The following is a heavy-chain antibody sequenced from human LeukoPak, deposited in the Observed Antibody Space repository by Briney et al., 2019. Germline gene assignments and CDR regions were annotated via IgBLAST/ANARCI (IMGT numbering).Heavy chain of an antibody. CDR2: TYYRSKWYN. D-gene: IGHD6-19*01. Sequence: SQTLSLTCAISGDSVSSNSAAWNWIRQSPSRGLEWLGRTYYRSKWYNDYAVSVKSRLTINPDTSKNQFSLQLNSVTPEDTAVYYCARDRGSGWYLNYYYGMDVWGQGTTVTVSS. CDR1: GDSVSSNSAA. CDR3: ARDRGSGWYLNYYYGMDV. J-gene: IGHJ6*02. V-gene: IGHV6-1*01.